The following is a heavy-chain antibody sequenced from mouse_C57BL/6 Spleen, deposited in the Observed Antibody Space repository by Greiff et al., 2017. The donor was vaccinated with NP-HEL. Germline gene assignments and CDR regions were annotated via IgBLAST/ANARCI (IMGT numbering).Heavy chain of an antibody. CDR1: GYTFTEYT. V-gene: IGHV1-62-2*01. CDR2: FYPGSGSI. D-gene: IGHD1-1*01. CDR3: ARSYYGSSPYYYAMDY. J-gene: IGHJ4*01. Sequence: VHLVESGAELVKPGASVKMSCKASGYTFTEYTIHWVKQRSGQGLEWIGWFYPGSGSIKYNEKFKDKATLTADKSSSTVYMKLSRMTSEDSSVYFCARSYYGSSPYYYAMDYWGQGTSVTVSS.